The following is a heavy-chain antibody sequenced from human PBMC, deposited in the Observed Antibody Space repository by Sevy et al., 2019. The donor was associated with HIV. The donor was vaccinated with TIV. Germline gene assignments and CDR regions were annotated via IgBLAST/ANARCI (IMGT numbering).Heavy chain of an antibody. Sequence: SETLSLTCAVYGGSFSGYYWSWIRQPPGKGLEWIGEINHSGSTNYNPSLKSRVTISVDTSKNQFSLKLSSVTDADTAVYYCARGLVDTAMVTSYFDYWGQGTLVTVSS. CDR1: GGSFSGYY. D-gene: IGHD5-18*01. V-gene: IGHV4-34*01. J-gene: IGHJ4*02. CDR2: INHSGST. CDR3: ARGLVDTAMVTSYFDY.